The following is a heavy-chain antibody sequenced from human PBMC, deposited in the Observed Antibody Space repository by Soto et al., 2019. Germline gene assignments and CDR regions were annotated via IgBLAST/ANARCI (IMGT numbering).Heavy chain of an antibody. CDR2: IYSGGST. CDR1: GFTVSSNY. J-gene: IGHJ6*02. CDR3: ARDLVGADHYYGMDV. V-gene: IGHV3-53*01. Sequence: GGSLRLSCAASGFTVSSNYMSWVRQAPGKGLEWVSVIYSGGSTYYADSVKGRFTISRDNSKNTLYLQMNSLRAEDTAVYYCARDLVGADHYYGMDVWGQGTTVTVSS. D-gene: IGHD2-15*01.